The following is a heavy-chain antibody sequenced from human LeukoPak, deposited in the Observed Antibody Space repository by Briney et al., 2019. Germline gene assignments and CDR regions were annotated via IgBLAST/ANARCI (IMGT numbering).Heavy chain of an antibody. CDR2: INPNRGGT. D-gene: IGHD2-2*01. V-gene: IGHV1-2*02. CDR1: GYTFTGYY. Sequence: ASVKVSCKASGYTFTGYYMHWVRQAPGQGLEWMGWINPNRGGTNYAQKFQGRVTMTRDTSISTAYMELSRLRSDDTAVYYCARLLVPAVSRYYYYYMDVWGKGTTVTVSS. J-gene: IGHJ6*03. CDR3: ARLLVPAVSRYYYYYMDV.